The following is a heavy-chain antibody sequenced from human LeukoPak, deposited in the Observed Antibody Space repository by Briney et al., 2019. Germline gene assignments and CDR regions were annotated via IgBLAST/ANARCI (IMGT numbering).Heavy chain of an antibody. Sequence: PGRSLRLSCAASGFTFSSYGMHWVRQAPGKGLEWVAFIRYDGSNKYYADSVKGRLTISRDNSKNTLYLQMNSLRAEDTAVYYCAKDNTFRGIVVVPASTGYWGQGTLVTVSS. CDR1: GFTFSSYG. CDR3: AKDNTFRGIVVVPASTGY. V-gene: IGHV3-30*02. J-gene: IGHJ4*02. D-gene: IGHD2-2*01. CDR2: IRYDGSNK.